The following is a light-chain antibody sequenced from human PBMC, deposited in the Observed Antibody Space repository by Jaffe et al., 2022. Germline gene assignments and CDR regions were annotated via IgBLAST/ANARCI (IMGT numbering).Light chain of an antibody. CDR1: EGVSGH. J-gene: IGKJ5*01. CDR2: ETS. Sequence: EIVLTQSPATLSLSPGERATLSCRASEGVSGHLAWYQQKPGQAPRLLMSETSIRATGVPARFSGSGSVTDFTLTISSLEPEDFALYYCQHRKDWPITFGQGTRLEIK. V-gene: IGKV3-11*01. CDR3: QHRKDWPIT.